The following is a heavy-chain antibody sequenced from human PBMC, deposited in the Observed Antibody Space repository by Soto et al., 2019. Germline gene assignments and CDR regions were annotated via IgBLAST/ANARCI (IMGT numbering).Heavy chain of an antibody. CDR3: AKAGGTTVTGLWHFDS. V-gene: IGHV3-33*06. J-gene: IGHJ4*02. CDR1: GFTFNTYS. Sequence: GGSLRLSCEASGFTFNTYSMHWVRQPPGKGLEWLAAIWYDGTQKYYADSVKGRFIISRDNSKKTLYLEMNSLRAEDTAVYYCAKAGGTTVTGLWHFDSWGQGTLVTVSS. CDR2: IWYDGTQK. D-gene: IGHD4-17*01.